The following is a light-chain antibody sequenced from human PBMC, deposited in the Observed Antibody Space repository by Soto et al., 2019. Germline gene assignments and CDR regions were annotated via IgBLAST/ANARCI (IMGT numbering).Light chain of an antibody. V-gene: IGKV1-12*01. J-gene: IGKJ1*01. Sequence: DIQMTQSPSFVSASIGDSVTITCRASQDVSTWLAWYQQRPGKAPKLLIYAASTLQSGVPSRFSGSGSGTDFTLTINSLQPEDLATYSCRQAHTLPWTFGQGTKVE. CDR2: AAS. CDR3: RQAHTLPWT. CDR1: QDVSTW.